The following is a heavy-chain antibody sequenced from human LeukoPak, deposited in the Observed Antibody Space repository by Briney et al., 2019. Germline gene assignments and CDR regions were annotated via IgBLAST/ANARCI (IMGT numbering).Heavy chain of an antibody. D-gene: IGHD6-19*01. CDR2: IYYSGST. V-gene: IGHV4-39*01. CDR1: GGSISSSSYY. Sequence: SETLSLTCTVSGGSISSSSYYWGWIRQPPGKGLEWIGSIYYSGSTYYNPSLKSRVTISVDTSKNQFSLKLSSVTAADTAVYYCARVPSGWRFDYWGQGTLVTVSS. J-gene: IGHJ4*02. CDR3: ARVPSGWRFDY.